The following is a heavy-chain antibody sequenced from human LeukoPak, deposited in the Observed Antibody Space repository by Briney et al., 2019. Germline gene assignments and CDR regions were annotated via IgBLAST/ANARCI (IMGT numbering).Heavy chain of an antibody. J-gene: IGHJ4*02. D-gene: IGHD5-12*01. CDR2: IYDDGSKE. V-gene: IGHV3-33*01. CDR3: ARDLKSGYVDS. Sequence: PGRCLRLSCAASGFTFSNYGMHWVRQAPGKGLEWVAVIYDDGSKEYFADSVKGRFTISRDNSKNTVLLQMNSLRAEDTAVFYCARDLKSGYVDSWGQGTLATVCS. CDR1: GFTFSNYG.